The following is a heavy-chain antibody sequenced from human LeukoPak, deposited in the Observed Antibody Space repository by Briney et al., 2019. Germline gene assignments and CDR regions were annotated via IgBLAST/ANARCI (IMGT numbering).Heavy chain of an antibody. V-gene: IGHV4-34*01. CDR2: INHSGST. D-gene: IGHD6-13*01. CDR1: SGSFSGYY. J-gene: IGHJ5*02. CDR3: ARIAHNWFDP. Sequence: SETLSLTCAVYSGSFSGYYWSWIRQPPGKGLEWIGEINHSGSTNYNPSLKSRVTISVDKSKNQFSLKLSSVTAADTAVYYCARIAHNWFDPWGQGTLVTVSS.